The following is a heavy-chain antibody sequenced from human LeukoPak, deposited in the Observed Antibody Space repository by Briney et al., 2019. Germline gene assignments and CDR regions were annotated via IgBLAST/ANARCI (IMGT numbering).Heavy chain of an antibody. J-gene: IGHJ6*03. D-gene: IGHD3-3*01. Sequence: ASVKVSCKASGYTFTSYDINWVRQATGQGLEWMGWMNPNSGNTGYAQKFQGRVTITRNTSISTAYMELSSLRSEDTAVYYCARGSRVITIFGVVTHQRPYYYYYMDVWGKGTTVTVSS. CDR3: ARGSRVITIFGVVTHQRPYYYYYMDV. CDR1: GYTFTSYD. CDR2: MNPNSGNT. V-gene: IGHV1-8*03.